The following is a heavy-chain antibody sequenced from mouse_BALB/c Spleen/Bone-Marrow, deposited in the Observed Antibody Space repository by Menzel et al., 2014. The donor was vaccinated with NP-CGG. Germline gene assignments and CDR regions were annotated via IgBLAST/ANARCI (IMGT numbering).Heavy chain of an antibody. J-gene: IGHJ3*01. V-gene: IGHV1-7*01. D-gene: IGHD2-1*01. CDR1: GCTFTRYW. Sequence: QVQLQQSGAELAKPGASVKMSCKASGCTFTRYWMHWVKQRPGQGLEWIGYINPSTGYTEYNQKFKDKATLTADKSSSTVYMQLSSLTSEDSAVYYCVCGNYYLAYWGQGTLVTVSA. CDR2: INPSTGYT. CDR3: VCGNYYLAY.